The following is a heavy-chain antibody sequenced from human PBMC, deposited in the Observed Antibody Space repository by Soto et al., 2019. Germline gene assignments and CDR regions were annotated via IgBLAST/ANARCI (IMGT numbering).Heavy chain of an antibody. Sequence: VQLVESGGGVVQPGRSLRLSCAVSGFTFSNYDMHWVRQAPGKGLEWVAVIWYDGNNNYYGDSVKGRFTISRDNSKNTLYLQMNSLRAEDTAVYYCARAYYYDSSHSIDYWGQGTLVTVSS. D-gene: IGHD3-22*01. CDR2: IWYDGNNN. CDR3: ARAYYYDSSHSIDY. CDR1: GFTFSNYD. V-gene: IGHV3-33*01. J-gene: IGHJ4*02.